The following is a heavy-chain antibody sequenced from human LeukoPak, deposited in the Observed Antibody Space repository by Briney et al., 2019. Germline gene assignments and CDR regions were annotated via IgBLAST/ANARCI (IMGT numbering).Heavy chain of an antibody. J-gene: IGHJ3*01. V-gene: IGHV1-18*01. D-gene: IGHD6-13*01. Sequence: ASVKVSCKASGYSFTNYGIGWVRQAPGQGLEWMGWISGSNGHTKNAQKFQGRVALTTDTSTRTAYMELRSLRSDDTAVYYCARQSRVATASGDDAFDVWGQGTPVTV. CDR1: GYSFTNYG. CDR2: ISGSNGHT. CDR3: ARQSRVATASGDDAFDV.